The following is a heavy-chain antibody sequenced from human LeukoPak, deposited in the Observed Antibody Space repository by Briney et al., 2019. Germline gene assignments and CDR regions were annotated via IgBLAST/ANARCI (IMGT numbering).Heavy chain of an antibody. V-gene: IGHV1-18*01. CDR3: AIEDYHLSWFDP. Sequence: AAVTVSCKASGYSFTSYGISWLRQAPAQGLERVGWVSAYNGNTNYAQKLQGRVTMTTDTSTSTAYMELRSLRSDDTAVYYWAIEDYHLSWFDPWGEGALVTVSS. D-gene: IGHD3-3*01. CDR2: VSAYNGNT. J-gene: IGHJ5*02. CDR1: GYSFTSYG.